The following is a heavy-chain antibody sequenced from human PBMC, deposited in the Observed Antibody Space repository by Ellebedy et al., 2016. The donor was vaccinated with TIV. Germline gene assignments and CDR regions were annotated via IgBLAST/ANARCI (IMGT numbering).Heavy chain of an antibody. CDR2: IYTSGST. D-gene: IGHD6-19*01. Sequence: MPSETLSLTCTVSGGSISSYYWSWIRQPAGKGLEWIGRIYTSGSTNYNPSLKSRVTMSVDTSKNQFSLKLSSVTAADTAVYYCARDSYSSGWYYFDYWGQGTLVTVSS. J-gene: IGHJ4*02. CDR1: GGSISSYY. CDR3: ARDSYSSGWYYFDY. V-gene: IGHV4-4*07.